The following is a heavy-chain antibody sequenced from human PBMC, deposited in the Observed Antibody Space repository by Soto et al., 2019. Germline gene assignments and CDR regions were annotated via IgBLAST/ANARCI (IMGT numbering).Heavy chain of an antibody. V-gene: IGHV3-74*01. J-gene: IGHJ6*03. CDR3: ARGWFGPDV. CDR2: IDKVGTDS. Sequence: EVQLVESGGGLVQPGGSLRLSCAASEFTFSGRSVHWVRQAPGKGLVWVSGIDKVGTDSTYADSVKGRFTSSRDNAKNKVYLQMNSMTVEDTAVYYCARGWFGPDVWGKGTTVTVSS. D-gene: IGHD3-10*01. CDR1: EFTFSGRS.